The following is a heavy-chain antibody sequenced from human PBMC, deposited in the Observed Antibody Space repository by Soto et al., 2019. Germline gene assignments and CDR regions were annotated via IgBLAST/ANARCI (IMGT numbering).Heavy chain of an antibody. D-gene: IGHD5-12*01. CDR2: IYYSGNT. CDR3: AREYSGYDQTFDY. Sequence: SETLSLTCTVSGGSISSYYWSWIRQPPGKGLEWIGYIYYSGNTNYNPSLKSRVTISVDTSKNQFSLKLSSVTAADTAVYYCAREYSGYDQTFDYWGQGTLVTVSS. CDR1: GGSISSYY. J-gene: IGHJ4*02. V-gene: IGHV4-59*13.